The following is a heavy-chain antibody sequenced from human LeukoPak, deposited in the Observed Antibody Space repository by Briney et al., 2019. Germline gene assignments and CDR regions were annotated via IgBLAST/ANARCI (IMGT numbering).Heavy chain of an antibody. V-gene: IGHV4-61*01. CDR2: IYYSGST. J-gene: IGHJ6*03. D-gene: IGHD3-3*01. Sequence: SETLSLTCTVSGGSVSGTSFYWSWIRQPPGKGLEWIGYIYYSGSTTYSPSLKSRVTISVDTSKNQFSLKLSSVTAADTAVYYCARGPKDRYYYYYMDVWGKGTTVTVSS. CDR3: ARGPKDRYYYYYMDV. CDR1: GGSVSGTSFY.